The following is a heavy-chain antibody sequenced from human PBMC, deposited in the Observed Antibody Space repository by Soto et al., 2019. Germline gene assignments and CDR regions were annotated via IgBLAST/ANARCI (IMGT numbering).Heavy chain of an antibody. CDR2: INAGNGNT. CDR3: ARDGAHYYDSSGYYYRY. D-gene: IGHD3-22*01. J-gene: IGHJ4*02. Sequence: ASVKVSCKASGCTFTSYAMHWVRQAPGQRLEWMGWINAGNGNTKYSQKFQGRVTITRDTSASTAYMELSSLRSEDTAVYYCARDGAHYYDSSGYYYRYWGQGTLVTVSS. V-gene: IGHV1-3*01. CDR1: GCTFTSYA.